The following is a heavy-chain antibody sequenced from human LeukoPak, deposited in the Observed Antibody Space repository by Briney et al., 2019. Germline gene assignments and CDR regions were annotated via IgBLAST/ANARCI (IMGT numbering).Heavy chain of an antibody. D-gene: IGHD3-16*01. Sequence: ASVKVSCKASGYTFTSYDINWVRQAPGQGLEWMGGIIPIFGTANYAQKFQGRVTITTDESTSTAYMELSSLRSEDTAVYYCARRGTTGHYDYWGQGTLVTGSS. J-gene: IGHJ4*02. CDR1: GYTFTSYD. CDR3: ARRGTTGHYDY. V-gene: IGHV1-69*05. CDR2: IIPIFGTA.